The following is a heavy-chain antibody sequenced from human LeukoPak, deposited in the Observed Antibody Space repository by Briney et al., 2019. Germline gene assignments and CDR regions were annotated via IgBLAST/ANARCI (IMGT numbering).Heavy chain of an antibody. D-gene: IGHD2/OR15-2a*01. J-gene: IGHJ4*02. CDR3: ARVYGDIDY. CDR1: GYTFTSYD. V-gene: IGHV1-8*01. Sequence: GASVKVSCKASGYTFTSYDINWVRQATGQGLEWVGWMNPNSGNRGYARKFQGRVTMTRDTTISTAYMELSGLRYEDTAVYYCARVYGDIDYWGQGTLVTVSS. CDR2: MNPNSGNR.